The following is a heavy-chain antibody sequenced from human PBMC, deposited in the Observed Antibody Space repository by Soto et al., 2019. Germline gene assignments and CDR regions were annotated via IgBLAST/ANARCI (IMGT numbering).Heavy chain of an antibody. CDR1: GFTFSSYA. CDR2: ISGSGGST. J-gene: IGHJ5*02. CDR3: AKKWGDILTGYYPTGLFDP. D-gene: IGHD3-9*01. Sequence: GGSLRLSCAASGFTFSSYAMSWVRQAPGKGLEWVSAISGSGGSTYYANSGKGRFTISRDNSKNTLYLQMNSMRAEDTAVYYCAKKWGDILTGYYPTGLFDPWGQGTLVTVSS. V-gene: IGHV3-23*01.